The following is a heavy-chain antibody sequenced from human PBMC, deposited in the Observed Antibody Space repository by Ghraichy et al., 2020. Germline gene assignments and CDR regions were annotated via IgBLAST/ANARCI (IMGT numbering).Heavy chain of an antibody. J-gene: IGHJ4*02. D-gene: IGHD7-27*01. CDR1: GGTFSSYA. CDR3: ARRTGDSMCFDY. Sequence: SVKVSCKASGGTFSSYAISWVRQAPGQGLEWMGGIIPIFGTANYAQKFQGRVTITADESTSTAYMELSSLRSEDTAVYYCARRTGDSMCFDYWGQGTLVTVSS. V-gene: IGHV1-69*13. CDR2: IIPIFGTA.